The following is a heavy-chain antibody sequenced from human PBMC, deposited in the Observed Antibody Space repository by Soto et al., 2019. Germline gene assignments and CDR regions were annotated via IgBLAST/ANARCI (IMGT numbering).Heavy chain of an antibody. D-gene: IGHD2-21*02. CDR2: INAGNGNT. CDR3: ARSIVVVTALDY. J-gene: IGHJ4*02. Sequence: ASVKGSCKASGYTFTSYAMHWLLQAPGQRLEWMGWINAGNGNTKYSQKFQGRVTITRDTSASTAYMELSSLRSEDTAVYYCARSIVVVTALDYWGQGTLVTVPS. CDR1: GYTFTSYA. V-gene: IGHV1-3*01.